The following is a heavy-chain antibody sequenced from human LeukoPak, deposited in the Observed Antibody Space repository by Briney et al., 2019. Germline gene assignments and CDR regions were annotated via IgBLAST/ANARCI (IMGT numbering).Heavy chain of an antibody. J-gene: IGHJ4*02. V-gene: IGHV3-21*01. CDR1: GFTFSSYS. CDR3: ARDAPYNWNDEGAYYFDY. Sequence: GRSLRLTCAASGFTFSSYSMNWVRQAPGKGLEWVSSISSSSSYIYYADSVKGRFTISRDNAKNSLYLQMNSLRAEDTAVYYCARDAPYNWNDEGAYYFDYWGQGTLVTVSS. D-gene: IGHD1-20*01. CDR2: ISSSSSYI.